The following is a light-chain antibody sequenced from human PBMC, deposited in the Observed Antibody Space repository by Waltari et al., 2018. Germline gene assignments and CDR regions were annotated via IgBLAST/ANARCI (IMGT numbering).Light chain of an antibody. CDR3: CSYAGSTTPNWV. Sequence: QSALNQPASVSGSPGQSITISCTGISSDVGSYNFVSWYQQHPGKAPKLMIYDVIMRPSWVSALFSGSKSCNTASLTISGLQGEDEGEYYCCSYAGSTTPNWVFGGGTKLTVL. CDR2: DVI. V-gene: IGLV2-23*02. J-gene: IGLJ3*02. CDR1: SSDVGSYNF.